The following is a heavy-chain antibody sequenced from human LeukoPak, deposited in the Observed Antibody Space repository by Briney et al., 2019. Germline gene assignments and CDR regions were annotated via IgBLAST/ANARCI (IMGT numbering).Heavy chain of an antibody. D-gene: IGHD3-10*01. CDR1: GSAFNTYA. CDR3: AREIFGSGSYADF. J-gene: IGHJ4*02. V-gene: IGHV3-33*01. Sequence: PGGSLRLSCAASGSAFNTYAMHWVRQAPGQGLEWVALIWHDGSHKFYSNSVRGQFTISRDNSKNTVSLQMNNLRPEDTAVYYCAREIFGSGSYADFWGQGTLVTVSS. CDR2: IWHDGSHK.